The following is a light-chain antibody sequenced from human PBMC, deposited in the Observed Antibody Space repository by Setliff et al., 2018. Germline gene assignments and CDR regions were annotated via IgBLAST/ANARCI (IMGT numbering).Light chain of an antibody. CDR1: HNVNRD. CDR2: KAS. CDR3: QHYSTYPWT. Sequence: DIQMTQAPSTLSASVGDRVTITCRASHNVNRDLAWYQQKPGKAPQLLIYKASNLESGVPSRFSVGGSGTDFTLTINTLQPDDFATYYCQHYSTYPWTFGQGTKVDIK. V-gene: IGKV1-5*03. J-gene: IGKJ1*01.